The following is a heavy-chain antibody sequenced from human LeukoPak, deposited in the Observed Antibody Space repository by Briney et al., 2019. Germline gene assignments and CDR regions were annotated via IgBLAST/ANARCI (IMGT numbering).Heavy chain of an antibody. J-gene: IGHJ5*02. CDR2: IYYSGNT. D-gene: IGHD3-10*01. CDR3: ARGGYYGSGNDFRFDP. V-gene: IGHV4-59*01. CDR1: GDSISSYY. Sequence: PSETLSLTCTVSGDSISSYYWSWIRQPPGRGLEWIGYIYYSGNTNYNPSLTSRVTISVDTSKNQFSLKLSSVTAADTAVYYCARGGYYGSGNDFRFDPWGQGTLVTVSS.